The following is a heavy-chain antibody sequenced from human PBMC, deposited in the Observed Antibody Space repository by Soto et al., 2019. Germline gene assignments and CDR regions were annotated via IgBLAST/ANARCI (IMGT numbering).Heavy chain of an antibody. CDR1: GFTFSSYG. J-gene: IGHJ4*02. CDR2: IWYDGSNK. CDR3: AKLVGSAVPAAIRKFDH. V-gene: IGHV3-33*06. Sequence: QVQLVESGGGVVQPGRSLRLSCAASGFTFSSYGMHWVRQAPGKGLEWVAVIWYDGSNKYYADSVKGRFTISRDNSKNTLYLQMNSLRAEDTAVYYCAKLVGSAVPAAIRKFDHWGQGTLVTVSS. D-gene: IGHD2-2*02.